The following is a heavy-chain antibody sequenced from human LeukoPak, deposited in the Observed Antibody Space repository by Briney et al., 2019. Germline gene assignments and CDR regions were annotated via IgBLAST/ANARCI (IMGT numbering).Heavy chain of an antibody. D-gene: IGHD3-10*01. V-gene: IGHV1-46*01. CDR3: ARDQGAWFGELGMIPYFDY. Sequence: ASVKVSCKASGYTFTSYYMHWVRQAPGQGLEWMGIINPSGGSTSYAQKFQGRVTMTRDTSTSTVYMELSSLRSEDTAVYYCARDQGAWFGELGMIPYFDYWGQGTLVTVSS. CDR2: INPSGGST. CDR1: GYTFTSYY. J-gene: IGHJ4*02.